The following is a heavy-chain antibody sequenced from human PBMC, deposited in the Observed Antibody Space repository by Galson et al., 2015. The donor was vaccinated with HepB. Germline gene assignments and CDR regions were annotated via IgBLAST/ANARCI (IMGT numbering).Heavy chain of an antibody. CDR2: IYDGGSI. Sequence: SLRLSCAASGFIFSRHGIHWVRQAPGKGLEWVSVIYDGGSIYYADFAKGRFSISRDNSKNTLYLQMSGLRAEDTAVYYCARAGHYGGKGNWFDSWGQGTLVTVSS. CDR1: GFIFSRHG. V-gene: IGHV3-NL1*01. J-gene: IGHJ5*01. D-gene: IGHD4-23*01. CDR3: ARAGHYGGKGNWFDS.